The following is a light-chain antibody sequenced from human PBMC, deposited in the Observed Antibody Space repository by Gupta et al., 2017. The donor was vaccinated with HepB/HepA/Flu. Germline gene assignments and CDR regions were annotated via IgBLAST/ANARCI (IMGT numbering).Light chain of an antibody. J-gene: IGKJ1*01. CDR2: AAS. CDR1: QSISRY. CDR3: QQRNSTPRT. Sequence: DIQMTQSPSSLSASVGDRVTITCRASQSISRYLNWYQQKPGKAPKLLIYAASSVQSGVPSRFSGSGSGTDFTLTISRLQPEDFANYYCQQRNSTPRTFGQGTXVEIK. V-gene: IGKV1-39*01.